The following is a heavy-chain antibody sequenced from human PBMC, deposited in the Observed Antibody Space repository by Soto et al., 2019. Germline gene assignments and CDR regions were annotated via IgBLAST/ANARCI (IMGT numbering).Heavy chain of an antibody. CDR1: GDSINNANYY. CDR3: ARARYSGSWYLDY. V-gene: IGHV4-31*03. CDR2: IYYTGNT. Sequence: SETLSLTCTVSGDSINNANYYWSWIRQHPGKGLEWIGYIYYTGNTYYNPSLKSRVTISVDTSKNQFSLTLNSVTAADAAVYYCARARYSGSWYLDYWGQGTLVTVSS. J-gene: IGHJ4*02. D-gene: IGHD6-13*01.